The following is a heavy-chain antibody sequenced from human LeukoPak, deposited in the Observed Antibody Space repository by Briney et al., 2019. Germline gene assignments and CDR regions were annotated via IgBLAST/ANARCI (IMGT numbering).Heavy chain of an antibody. V-gene: IGHV3-21*01. CDR1: GFTFASNG. D-gene: IGHD6-13*01. CDR2: ISGSSNYI. CDR3: ARGYSTTWTYGDY. Sequence: GGSLRLSCAASGFTFASNGMAWVRQAPGKGLEWVSSISGSSNYIYYADSVKGRFTISRDNAKNSLYLHMNSLRAEDTAVYYCARGYSTTWTYGDYWGQGTLVTVSS. J-gene: IGHJ4*02.